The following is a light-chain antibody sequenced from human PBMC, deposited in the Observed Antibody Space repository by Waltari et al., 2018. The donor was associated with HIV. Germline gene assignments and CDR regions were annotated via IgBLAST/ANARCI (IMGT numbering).Light chain of an antibody. J-gene: IGLJ2*01. Sequence: SYELTQPPSVSVSPGQTARITCPGDALPNKYAYWDQQKSGQAPVLVIYEDSKRPSGIPERFSGSSSGTMATLTISGAQVEDEADYYCYSTDSSGNHRGVFGGGTKLTVL. CDR3: YSTDSSGNHRGV. CDR2: EDS. V-gene: IGLV3-10*01. CDR1: ALPNKY.